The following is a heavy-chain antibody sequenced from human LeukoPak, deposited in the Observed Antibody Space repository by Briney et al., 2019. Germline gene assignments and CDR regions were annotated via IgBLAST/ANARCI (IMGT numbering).Heavy chain of an antibody. CDR2: ISTDGSST. D-gene: IGHD3-22*01. CDR1: GFTFSSYW. V-gene: IGHV3-74*01. J-gene: IGHJ4*02. CDR3: ARELSPVVKYYFEY. Sequence: PGGSLRLSCAASGFTFSSYWMHWVRQGPGKGLVWVSRISTDGSSTDYPDSVKGRFTISRENAKNTLYLQMNSLRAEDTAVYYCARELSPVVKYYFEYWGQGTLVTVSP.